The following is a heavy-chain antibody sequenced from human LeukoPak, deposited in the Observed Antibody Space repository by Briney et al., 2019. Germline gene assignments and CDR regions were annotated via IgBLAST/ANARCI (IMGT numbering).Heavy chain of an antibody. J-gene: IGHJ6*03. V-gene: IGHV3-23*01. CDR1: GFTFSSYA. CDR2: VANHGRST. Sequence: GGSLRLSCAASGFTFSSYAMHWVRQAPGKGLEWVSAVANHGRSTYYIDSVKGRFTISRDDSKNTLYLQLNSLKTEDTAVYYCTTDHMTTVTYYYYYYYMDVWGKGTTVTISS. D-gene: IGHD4-17*01. CDR3: TTDHMTTVTYYYYYYYMDV.